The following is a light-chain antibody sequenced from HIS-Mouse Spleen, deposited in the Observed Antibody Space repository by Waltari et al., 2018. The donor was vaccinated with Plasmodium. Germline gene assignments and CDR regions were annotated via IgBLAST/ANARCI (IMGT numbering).Light chain of an antibody. CDR3: QQYNSYSWT. J-gene: IGKJ1*01. CDR2: KAS. Sequence: DIQMTQSPSTLSASVGDRVTITCRASQSISSWLAWYQQKPGKAPKLQIYKASSLGSGVPSRFSGSVSGTEFTLTISSLQPDDFATYYCQQYNSYSWTFGQGTKVEIK. CDR1: QSISSW. V-gene: IGKV1-5*03.